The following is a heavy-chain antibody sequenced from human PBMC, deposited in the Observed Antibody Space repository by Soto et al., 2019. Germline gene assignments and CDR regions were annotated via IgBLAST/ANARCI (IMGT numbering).Heavy chain of an antibody. CDR1: GGSISSGGYY. CDR3: ARDRGSYADWFFDL. D-gene: IGHD2-2*01. J-gene: IGHJ2*01. Sequence: SETLSLTCTVSGGSISSGGYYWSWIRQPPGKGLEWIGYIYDSGSTYYNSSLKSRVTMSVDTSKNQFSLKLSSVTAADTAIYYCARDRGSYADWFFDLWGRGTLVTVSS. CDR2: IYDSGST. V-gene: IGHV4-61*08.